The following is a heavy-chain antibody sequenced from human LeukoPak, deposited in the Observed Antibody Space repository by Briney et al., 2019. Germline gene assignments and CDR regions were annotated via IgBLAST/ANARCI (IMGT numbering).Heavy chain of an antibody. D-gene: IGHD3-10*01. CDR3: ARVGSGSYWDYFDY. Sequence: ASVKVSCKASGYTFTGCYMHWVRQAPGQGLEWMGWINPNSGGTNYAQKFQGWVTMTRDTSISTAYMELSRLRSDDTAVYYCARVGSGSYWDYFDYWDQGTLVTVSS. CDR2: INPNSGGT. CDR1: GYTFTGCY. V-gene: IGHV1-2*04. J-gene: IGHJ4*02.